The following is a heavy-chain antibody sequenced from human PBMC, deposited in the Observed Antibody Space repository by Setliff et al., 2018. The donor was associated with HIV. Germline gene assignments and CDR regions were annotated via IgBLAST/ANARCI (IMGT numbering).Heavy chain of an antibody. D-gene: IGHD3-10*01. J-gene: IGHJ6*03. CDR3: ARDYYDDSYYRPGIYYYYYMDV. CDR1: GGSIRTGDW. CDR2: ISHGGSA. V-gene: IGHV4-4*02. Sequence: PSETLSLTCAVSGGSIRTGDWWSWVRQSPGKGLEWIGEISHGGSANYNPSLRSRVTISVDTSSNQFSLKLSSVTAADTAVYYCARDYYDDSYYRPGIYYYYYMDVWGKGTTVTVSS.